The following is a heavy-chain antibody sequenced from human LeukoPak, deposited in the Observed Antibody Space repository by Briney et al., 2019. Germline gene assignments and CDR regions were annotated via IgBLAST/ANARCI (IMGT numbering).Heavy chain of an antibody. CDR2: INHSHSGTT. D-gene: IGHD1-26*01. CDR3: ARVRWYSGTYWSTY. CDR1: GGSFSGYC. J-gene: IGHJ4*02. V-gene: IGHV4-34*01. Sequence: SETLSLICAVYGGSFSGYCWSWIRQPPGKGLEWIGEINHSHSGTTNYNPSLKSRVTISVDTSKNQFSLKLSSVTAADTAMYYCARVRWYSGTYWSTYWGQGTLVTVSS.